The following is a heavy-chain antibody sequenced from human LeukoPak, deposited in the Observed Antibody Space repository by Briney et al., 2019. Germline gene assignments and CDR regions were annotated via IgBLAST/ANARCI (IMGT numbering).Heavy chain of an antibody. CDR2: ISSSGSTI. D-gene: IGHD2-15*01. Sequence: GGSLRLSCAASGFTFSSYEMNWVCQAPGKGLEWVSYISSSGSTIYYADSVKGRFTISRDNAKNSLYLQMNSLRAEDTAVYYCAREGYAYCRGGSCQENPLDYWGQGTLVTVSS. V-gene: IGHV3-48*03. CDR1: GFTFSSYE. CDR3: AREGYAYCRGGSCQENPLDY. J-gene: IGHJ4*02.